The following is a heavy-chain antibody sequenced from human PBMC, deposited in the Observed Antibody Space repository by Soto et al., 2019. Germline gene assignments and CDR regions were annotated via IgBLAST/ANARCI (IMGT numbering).Heavy chain of an antibody. V-gene: IGHV3-23*01. Sequence: PVGSLRLSCASSVCTFSNYAMSCVRQSPGKWLEWVSAINYSGKTTYNADSVKGRFTISRDNSKNTLYLQMNSLRAEDTAAYYCAKEGYIHDFWSGYGFDVWGQGTTVTVS. CDR3: AKEGYIHDFWSGYGFDV. D-gene: IGHD3-3*01. J-gene: IGHJ6*02. CDR2: INYSGKTT. CDR1: VCTFSNYA.